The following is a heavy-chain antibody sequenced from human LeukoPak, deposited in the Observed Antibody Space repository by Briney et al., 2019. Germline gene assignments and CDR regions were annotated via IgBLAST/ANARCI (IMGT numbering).Heavy chain of an antibody. CDR1: GFTFSSYS. V-gene: IGHV3-21*01. J-gene: IGHJ5*02. CDR3: ARIWRLNKNYYDSSGYYLRPHNWFDP. Sequence: GGSLRLSCAASGFTFSSYSMNWVRQAPGKGLEWVSSISSSSRYIYYADSVKGRFTISRDNAKNSLYLQMNSLRAEDTAVYYCARIWRLNKNYYDSSGYYLRPHNWFDPWGQGTLVTVSS. CDR2: ISSSSRYI. D-gene: IGHD3-22*01.